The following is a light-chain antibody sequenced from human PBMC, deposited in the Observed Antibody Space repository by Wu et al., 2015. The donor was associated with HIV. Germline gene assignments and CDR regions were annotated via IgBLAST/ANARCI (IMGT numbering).Light chain of an antibody. J-gene: IGKJ4*01. V-gene: IGKV3D-15*01. CDR2: GAT. Sequence: EIVLTQSPGTLSLSPGDRATLSCRASQSVTSSYLAWFQQKPGQAPRLLIYGATNRATGIPDRFSGSGSGTEFTLTISSMQSEDFAVYYCQQYNNWPLTFGGGTKVEIK. CDR1: QSVTSSY. CDR3: QQYNNWPLT.